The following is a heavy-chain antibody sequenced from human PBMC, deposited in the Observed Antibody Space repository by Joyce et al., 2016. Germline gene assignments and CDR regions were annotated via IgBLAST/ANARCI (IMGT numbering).Heavy chain of an antibody. V-gene: IGHV4-61*01. CDR2: IYYSGGT. CDR1: GGSGSSGSYY. J-gene: IGHJ4*02. D-gene: IGHD6-6*01. Sequence: QVQLQESGPGLVKPSETLSLTCTVSGGSGSSGSYYWSWIRQPPGKGLEWIGYIYYSGGTNYNPSLNSRVSISVDTSKNQFSLKLSSVTAADTAVYYCARVPKYSSSVFDYWGQGTLVTVSS. CDR3: ARVPKYSSSVFDY.